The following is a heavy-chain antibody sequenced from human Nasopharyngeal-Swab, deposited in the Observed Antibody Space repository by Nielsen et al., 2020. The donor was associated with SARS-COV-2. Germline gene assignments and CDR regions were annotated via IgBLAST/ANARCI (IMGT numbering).Heavy chain of an antibody. CDR2: IYPSDPDT. J-gene: IGHJ4*02. V-gene: IGHV5-51*01. CDR1: GYSFTSYW. CDR3: ARQPGHPIYYFDS. Sequence: GESLKISCKASGYSFTSYWIGWVRQMPGKGLEWMGIIYPSDPDTRYSPSFQGQVTISADKSINTAYLQWSSLKASDTAMYYCARQPGHPIYYFDSWGQGTLVTVSS.